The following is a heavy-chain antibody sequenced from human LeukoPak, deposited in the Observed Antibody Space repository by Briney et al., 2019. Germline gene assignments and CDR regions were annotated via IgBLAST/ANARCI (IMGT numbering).Heavy chain of an antibody. Sequence: PGGSLRLSCAASGFTFSSYWMHWVRQAPGKGLVWVSPINSDVTNTNYADSVKGRFTISRDNAKNTLYLQMNSLRVEDTAVYYCAMGYYDSSGYSHFDYWGQGTLVTVSS. V-gene: IGHV3-74*01. CDR1: GFTFSSYW. CDR2: INSDVTNT. D-gene: IGHD3-22*01. CDR3: AMGYYDSSGYSHFDY. J-gene: IGHJ4*02.